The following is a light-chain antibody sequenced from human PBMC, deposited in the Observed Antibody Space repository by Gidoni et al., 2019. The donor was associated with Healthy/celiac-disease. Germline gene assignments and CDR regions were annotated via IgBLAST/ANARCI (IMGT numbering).Light chain of an antibody. CDR2: GAS. V-gene: IGKV3-20*01. CDR3: QRYGSPPIT. J-gene: IGKJ5*01. Sequence: EIVLTQSPGTLSLSPGERATLSCRASQSVSSSYLAWYQQKPGKAPRLLISGASSRATVIPARFSGSGSATVFTLTSSRLEPEYFAVYCCQRYGSPPITFGQGTRLEIK. CDR1: QSVSSSY.